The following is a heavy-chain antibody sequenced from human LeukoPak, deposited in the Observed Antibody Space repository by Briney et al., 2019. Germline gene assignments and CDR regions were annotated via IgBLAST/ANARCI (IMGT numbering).Heavy chain of an antibody. CDR3: AKDSGYSSGWLEYFQH. CDR2: ISGSGGST. J-gene: IGHJ1*01. V-gene: IGHV3-23*01. D-gene: IGHD6-19*01. Sequence: GGSLRLSCAASGFTFSTYNMSWVRQAPGKGLEWVSAISGSGGSTYYADSVKGRFTISRDNSKNTLYLQMNSLRAEDTAVYYCAKDSGYSSGWLEYFQHWGQGTLVTVSS. CDR1: GFTFSTYN.